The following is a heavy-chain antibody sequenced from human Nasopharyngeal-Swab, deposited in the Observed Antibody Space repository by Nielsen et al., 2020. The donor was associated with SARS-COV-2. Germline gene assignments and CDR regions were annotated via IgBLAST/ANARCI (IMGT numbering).Heavy chain of an antibody. CDR2: IYYSGST. J-gene: IGHJ4*02. Sequence: SETLSLTCTVSGGSISSSSYYWGWIRQPPGKGLEWIGYIYYSGSTYYNPSLKSRVTISVDTSKNQFSLKLSSVTAADTAVYYCARAYGSGSDGGGGFDYWGQGTLVTVSS. CDR1: GGSISSSSYY. D-gene: IGHD3-10*01. CDR3: ARAYGSGSDGGGGFDY. V-gene: IGHV4-31*03.